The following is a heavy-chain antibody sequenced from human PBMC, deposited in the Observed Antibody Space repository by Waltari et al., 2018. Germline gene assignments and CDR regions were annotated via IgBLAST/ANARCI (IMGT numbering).Heavy chain of an antibody. Sequence: QLQLQESGPGLVKTSETLSLTCTVSGGSISSSSYYWVWIRQPPGKGLEWIGSIYYSGSTYYNPSLTSRVTISVDTSKIQFSLKLSSVTAADTAVYYCAREQQLAHDAFDIWGQGTMVTVSS. J-gene: IGHJ3*02. V-gene: IGHV4-39*07. D-gene: IGHD6-13*01. CDR2: IYYSGST. CDR3: AREQQLAHDAFDI. CDR1: GGSISSSSYY.